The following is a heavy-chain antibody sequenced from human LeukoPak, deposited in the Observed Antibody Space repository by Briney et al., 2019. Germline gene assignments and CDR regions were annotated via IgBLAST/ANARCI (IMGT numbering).Heavy chain of an antibody. CDR3: ARVNKLQRLRYGLANVDYNWFDP. J-gene: IGHJ5*02. CDR2: IYHSEST. V-gene: IGHV4-38-2*02. Sequence: SETLSLTCTVSGYSISSGYYWGWIRQPPGKGLEWIGCIYHSESTYYNPSLKSRVTISVDTSKNQFSLKLSSVTAADTAVYYCARVNKLQRLRYGLANVDYNWFDPWGQGTLVTVSS. CDR1: GYSISSGYY. D-gene: IGHD6-19*01.